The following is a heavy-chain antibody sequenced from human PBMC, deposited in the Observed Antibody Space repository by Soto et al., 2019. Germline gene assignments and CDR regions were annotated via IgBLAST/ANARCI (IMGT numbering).Heavy chain of an antibody. CDR1: GFTFSSYA. CDR3: AKYTSGWDFDH. V-gene: IGHV3-23*01. J-gene: IGHJ4*02. CDR2: INKSGGTT. Sequence: GVLRLSCAASGFTFSSYAMSWVRQAPGKGLEWVSDINKSGGTTHYADSVEGRFTISRDNSNNTLYLQMNSLRAEDTAVYYCAKYTSGWDFDHWGQGTLVTVSS. D-gene: IGHD6-19*01.